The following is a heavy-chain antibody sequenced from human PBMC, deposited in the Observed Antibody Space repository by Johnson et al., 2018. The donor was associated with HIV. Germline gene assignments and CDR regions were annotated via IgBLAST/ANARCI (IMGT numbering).Heavy chain of an antibody. CDR2: IKQDGSEK. V-gene: IGHV3-7*01. D-gene: IGHD5-12*01. J-gene: IGHJ3*02. CDR3: AGDGGYSGYDFHAFGI. CDR1: GFTFSSYW. Sequence: VQLVESGGGLVQPGGSLRLSCAASGFTFSSYWMSWVRQAPGKGLEWVANIKQDGSEKYYVDSVKGRFTISRDNAKKSLYLQMNSLRAEGTAVYYCAGDGGYSGYDFHAFGIWGQGTMVTVSS.